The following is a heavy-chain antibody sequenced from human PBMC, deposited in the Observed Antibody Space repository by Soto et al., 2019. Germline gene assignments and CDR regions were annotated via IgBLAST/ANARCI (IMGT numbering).Heavy chain of an antibody. Sequence: TLSLTCTVSGGSISSYYWSWIRQPPGKGLEWIGYIYYSGSTNYNPSLKSRVTISVDTSKNQFSLKLSSVTAADTAVYYCARVYGDYSAFDIWGQGTMVTVSS. V-gene: IGHV4-59*01. CDR2: IYYSGST. CDR3: ARVYGDYSAFDI. D-gene: IGHD4-17*01. J-gene: IGHJ3*02. CDR1: GGSISSYY.